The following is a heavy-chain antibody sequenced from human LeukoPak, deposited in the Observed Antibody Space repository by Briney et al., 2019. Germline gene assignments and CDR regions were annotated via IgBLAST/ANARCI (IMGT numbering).Heavy chain of an antibody. Sequence: SQTPSLTCSVSGGSISSGDFYCSWIRQPPGKGLEWIGNIYYSGNTYYNPSLKSRSTMSVDTSKNQCYLKLSSVTAADTALYYCARYDYGSGLGRVLGGMDVWGQGTTVTVS. V-gene: IGHV4-30-4*01. J-gene: IGHJ6*02. CDR3: ARYDYGSGLGRVLGGMDV. D-gene: IGHD3-10*01. CDR1: GGSISSGDFY. CDR2: IYYSGNT.